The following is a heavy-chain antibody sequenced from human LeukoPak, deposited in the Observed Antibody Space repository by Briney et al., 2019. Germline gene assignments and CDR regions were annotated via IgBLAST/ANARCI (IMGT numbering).Heavy chain of an antibody. CDR1: GFTFSSYS. Sequence: GGSLRPSCAASGFTFSSYSMNWVRQAPGKGREWVSSISSRSSYIDYADSVKGRFTISRDNAKNSLYLQMNSLRAEDTAVYYCARDQPYYYDSSGYLDYWGQGTLVTVSS. J-gene: IGHJ4*02. CDR3: ARDQPYYYDSSGYLDY. CDR2: ISSRSSYI. D-gene: IGHD3-22*01. V-gene: IGHV3-21*01.